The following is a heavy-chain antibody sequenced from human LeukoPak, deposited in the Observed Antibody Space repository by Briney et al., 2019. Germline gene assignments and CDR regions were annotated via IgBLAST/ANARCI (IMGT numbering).Heavy chain of an antibody. CDR1: GGSINVDYNTDY. CDR3: ARDLGINTGWYGFDS. V-gene: IGHV4-4*07. D-gene: IGHD6-19*01. CDR2: IHASEIT. Sequence: SETLSLTCNVSGGSINVDYNTDYWSWIRQPAGKGLEWIGRIHASEITSYNPSFRGRVTASLDKSMNQVSLHLASVTAADTAVYYCARDLGINTGWYGFDSWGLGILVTVSS. J-gene: IGHJ4*02.